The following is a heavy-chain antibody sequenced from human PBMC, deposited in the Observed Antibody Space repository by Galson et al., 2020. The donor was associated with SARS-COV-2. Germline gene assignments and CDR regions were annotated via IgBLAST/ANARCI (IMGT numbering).Heavy chain of an antibody. V-gene: IGHV4-31*03. CDR2: IYSSGST. CDR3: ARGGGRITIFGVVIIPSLFDP. J-gene: IGHJ5*02. D-gene: IGHD3-3*01. Sequence: SQTLSLTCTVSGGSISSGGYYWSWIRQHPGTGREWIGSIYSSGSTYYNPSLKSRVTISVDTSKNQFSLKLSSVTAADTAVYYCARGGGRITIFGVVIIPSLFDPWGQGTLVTVSS. CDR1: GGSISSGGYY.